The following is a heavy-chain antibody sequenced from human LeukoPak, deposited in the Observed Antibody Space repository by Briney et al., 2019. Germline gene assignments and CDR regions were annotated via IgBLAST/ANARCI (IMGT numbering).Heavy chain of an antibody. Sequence: SETLSLTCAVYGGSFSGYYWSWIRQPPGKGLEWIGEINHSGSTYYNPSLKSRVTISVDTSKNQFSLKLSSVTAADTAVYYCARRLCGGDCYSTFSYWGQGTLVTVSS. J-gene: IGHJ4*02. CDR3: ARRLCGGDCYSTFSY. CDR2: INHSGST. CDR1: GGSFSGYY. V-gene: IGHV4-34*01. D-gene: IGHD2-21*02.